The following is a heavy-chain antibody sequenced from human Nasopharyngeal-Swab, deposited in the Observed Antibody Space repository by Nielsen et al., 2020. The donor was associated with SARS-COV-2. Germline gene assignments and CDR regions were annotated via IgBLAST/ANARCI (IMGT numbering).Heavy chain of an antibody. Sequence: SGPTLVKPTETLTLTCTVSGFSLSNARMGVSWIRQPPGKALEWLAHIFSRDEKYHTSSLKSRLTITKDPSKNQVVLTMTNMDPVDTATYYCAHFTLYYDILTGYKDYYGMDVWGQGTTVTVSS. CDR1: GFSLSNARMG. J-gene: IGHJ6*02. CDR2: IFSRDEK. CDR3: AHFTLYYDILTGYKDYYGMDV. D-gene: IGHD3-9*01. V-gene: IGHV2-26*01.